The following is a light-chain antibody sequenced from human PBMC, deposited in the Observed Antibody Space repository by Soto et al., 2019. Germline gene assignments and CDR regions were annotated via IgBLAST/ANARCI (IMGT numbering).Light chain of an antibody. CDR2: GAS. CDR1: QSISSNS. V-gene: IGKV3D-20*02. Sequence: EMVLTQSPGTLSLSPGERATLSCRASQSISSNSLAWYQQKPGQAPRLFIYGASSRATGIPARFSGSGSGTDFTLTISSLEPEDFSVYYCQQRYNWPITFGQGTRLEIK. CDR3: QQRYNWPIT. J-gene: IGKJ5*01.